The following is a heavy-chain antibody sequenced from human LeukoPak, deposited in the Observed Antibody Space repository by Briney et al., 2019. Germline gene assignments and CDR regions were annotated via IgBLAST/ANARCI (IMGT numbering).Heavy chain of an antibody. CDR3: ARVKQQLDHYYYYGIDV. CDR1: GYTFTSYY. V-gene: IGHV1-46*01. D-gene: IGHD6-13*01. Sequence: GASVKVSCKASGYTFTSYYMHWVRQAPGQGLEWMGIINPSGGSTSYAQKFQGRVTMTRDTSTGTVYMELSSLRSEDTAVYYCARVKQQLDHYYYYGIDVWGQGTTVTVSS. CDR2: INPSGGST. J-gene: IGHJ6*02.